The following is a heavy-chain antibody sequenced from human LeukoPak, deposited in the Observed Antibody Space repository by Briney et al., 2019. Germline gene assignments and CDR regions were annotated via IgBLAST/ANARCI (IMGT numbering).Heavy chain of an antibody. CDR1: GFTFSSYG. J-gene: IGHJ6*03. D-gene: IGHD6-19*01. Sequence: PGGSLRLSCAASGFTFSSYGMSWVHQAPGKGLEWVAVISYDGSNKYYADSVKGRFTISRDNSKNTLYLQMNSLRAEDTAVYYCAKVYSSGWYVPPHYYYYYMDVWGKGTTVTVSS. CDR2: ISYDGSNK. CDR3: AKVYSSGWYVPPHYYYYYMDV. V-gene: IGHV3-30*18.